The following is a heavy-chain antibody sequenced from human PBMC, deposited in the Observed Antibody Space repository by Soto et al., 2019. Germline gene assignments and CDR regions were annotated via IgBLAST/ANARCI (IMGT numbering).Heavy chain of an antibody. V-gene: IGHV3-23*01. CDR1: GFTFSSYA. D-gene: IGHD2-2*01. Sequence: PGGSLRLSCAASGFTFSSYAMSWVRQAPGKGLEWVSAISGSGGSTYYADSVKGRFTISRDNSKNTLYLQMNSLRAEDTAVYYCANQNQLLHDNYYYYYMDVWGKGTTVTVSS. CDR2: ISGSGGST. J-gene: IGHJ6*03. CDR3: ANQNQLLHDNYYYYYMDV.